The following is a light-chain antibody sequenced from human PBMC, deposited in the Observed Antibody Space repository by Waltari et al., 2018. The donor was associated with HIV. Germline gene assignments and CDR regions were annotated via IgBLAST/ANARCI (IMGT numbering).Light chain of an antibody. CDR2: DVN. J-gene: IGLJ3*02. CDR3: CSSTGNYTWV. V-gene: IGLV2-11*01. CDR1: SNDVGGYNY. Sequence: QSALTQPRSVSGSPGQSVTISCTGTSNDVGGYNYVSWFLQHPGKAPTLMIYDVNKRPPGVPDRFSGSKSGNTASLTISGLQVEDEANYYCCSSTGNYTWVFGGGTKLTVL.